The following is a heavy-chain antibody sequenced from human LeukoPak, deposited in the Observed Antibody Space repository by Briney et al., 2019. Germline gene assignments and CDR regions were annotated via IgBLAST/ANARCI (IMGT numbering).Heavy chain of an antibody. CDR3: ARGRAPGYSYGRYYFDY. Sequence: SETLSLTYTVSGGSISSYYWSWIRQPAGKGLEWIGRIYTSGSTNYNPSLKSRVTLSVDTSKNQFSLKLSSVTAADTAVYYCARGRAPGYSYGRYYFDYWGQGTLVTVSS. V-gene: IGHV4-4*07. CDR2: IYTSGST. J-gene: IGHJ4*02. D-gene: IGHD5-18*01. CDR1: GGSISSYY.